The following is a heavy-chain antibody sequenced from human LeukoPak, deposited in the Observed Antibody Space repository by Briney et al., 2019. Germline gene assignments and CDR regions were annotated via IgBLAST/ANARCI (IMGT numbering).Heavy chain of an antibody. J-gene: IGHJ4*02. CDR1: GYTFTSYY. CDR2: INPSGGST. V-gene: IGHV1-46*01. CDR3: ARTFSPVDTAMDVNFDY. Sequence: ASVKVSCKASGYTFTSYYMHWVRQAPGQGLEWMGIINPSGGSTSYAQKFQGRVTMTRDTSTSTVYMELSSLRSEDTAMYYCARTFSPVDTAMDVNFDYWGQGTLVTVSS. D-gene: IGHD5-18*01.